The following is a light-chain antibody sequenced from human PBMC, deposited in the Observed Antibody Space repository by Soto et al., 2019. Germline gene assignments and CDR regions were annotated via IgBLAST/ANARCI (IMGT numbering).Light chain of an antibody. CDR3: QQYNSYPT. V-gene: IGKV1-5*03. CDR2: KAS. J-gene: IGKJ1*01. CDR1: QSISSW. Sequence: DIQMTQSPSTLSASVGDRVTITCRASQSISSWLAWYQQKPGKAPKLLIYKASSLESGVPSRFSGIGSGTEFTLTISSLQPDDFATYYCQQYNSYPTFGQGNKVEIK.